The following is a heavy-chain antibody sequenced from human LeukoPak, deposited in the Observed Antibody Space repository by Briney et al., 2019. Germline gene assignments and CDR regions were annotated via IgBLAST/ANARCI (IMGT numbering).Heavy chain of an antibody. D-gene: IGHD3-22*01. Sequence: GGSLRLSCAASGFTFSSYWMHWVRQAPGKGLVWVSRINSDGSSTSYADSVKGRFTISRDNAKNSLYLQMNSLRAEDTAVYYCARDPAHHYYDSSGYPLTNWGQGTLVTVSS. CDR2: INSDGSST. V-gene: IGHV3-74*01. J-gene: IGHJ4*02. CDR1: GFTFSSYW. CDR3: ARDPAHHYYDSSGYPLTN.